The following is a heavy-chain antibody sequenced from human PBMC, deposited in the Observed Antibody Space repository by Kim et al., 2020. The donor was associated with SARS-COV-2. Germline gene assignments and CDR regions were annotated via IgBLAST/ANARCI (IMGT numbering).Heavy chain of an antibody. CDR1: GYTFTSYA. V-gene: IGHV7-4-1*02. D-gene: IGHD1-1*01. Sequence: ASVKVSCKASGYTFTSYAMNWVRQAPGQGLEWMGWINTNTGNPTYAQGFTGRFVFSLDTSVSTAYLQISSLKAEDTAVYYCARVLERRNYYYGMDVWGQGTTVTVSS. CDR2: INTNTGNP. CDR3: ARVLERRNYYYGMDV. J-gene: IGHJ6*02.